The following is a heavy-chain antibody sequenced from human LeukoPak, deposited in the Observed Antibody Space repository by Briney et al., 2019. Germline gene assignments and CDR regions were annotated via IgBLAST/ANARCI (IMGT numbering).Heavy chain of an antibody. CDR1: GFTFSSYA. CDR3: AKSPHAEYYDSSGYYGPYFDL. D-gene: IGHD3-22*01. J-gene: IGHJ2*01. CDR2: ISGSGGST. V-gene: IGHV3-23*01. Sequence: GGSLRLSCAASGFTFSSYAMSWVRQAPGKGLEWVSAISGSGGSTYYADSVKGRFTISRDNSKNTLYLQMNSLRAEDTAVYYCAKSPHAEYYDSSGYYGPYFDLWGRGTLVTVSS.